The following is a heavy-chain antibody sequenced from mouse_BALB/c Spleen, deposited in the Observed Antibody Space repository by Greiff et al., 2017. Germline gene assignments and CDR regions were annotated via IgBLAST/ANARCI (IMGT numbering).Heavy chain of an antibody. CDR1: GYTFTSYW. Sequence: QVHVKQSGAELAKPGASVKMSCKASGYTFTSYWMHWVKQRPGQGLEWIGYINPSTGYTEYNQKFKDKATLTADKSSSTAYMQLSSLTSEDSAVYYCARSFDGYAMDYWGQGTSVTVSS. CDR3: ARSFDGYAMDY. V-gene: IGHV1-7*01. D-gene: IGHD2-3*01. J-gene: IGHJ4*01. CDR2: INPSTGYT.